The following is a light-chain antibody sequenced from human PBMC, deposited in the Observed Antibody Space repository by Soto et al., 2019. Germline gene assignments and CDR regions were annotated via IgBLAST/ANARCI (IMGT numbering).Light chain of an antibody. Sequence: DIQISQAPCCLLASIAESAASITRASQGIRNDLGWYQQKPGKAPKRLIYAASSLQSGVPSRFGGSGSGTDFTLTISSLQPEDFATYYCKQLNSPPRNLGPGTKVDI. CDR3: KQLNSPPRN. CDR2: AAS. J-gene: IGKJ3*01. V-gene: IGKV1-17*01. CDR1: QGIRND.